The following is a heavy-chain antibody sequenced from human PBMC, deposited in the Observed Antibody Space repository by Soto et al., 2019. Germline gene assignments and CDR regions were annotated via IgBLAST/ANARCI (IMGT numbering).Heavy chain of an antibody. CDR3: ARDRGARGQAFDY. J-gene: IGHJ4*02. D-gene: IGHD3-10*01. V-gene: IGHV1-69*13. CDR1: GGTFSSYA. CDR2: IIPIFGTA. Sequence: GASVKVSCKASGGTFSSYAISWVRQAPGQGLEWMGGIIPIFGTANYAQKFQGRVTITADESTSTAYMELSSLRSEDTAVYYCARDRGARGQAFDYWGQGTLVTVSS.